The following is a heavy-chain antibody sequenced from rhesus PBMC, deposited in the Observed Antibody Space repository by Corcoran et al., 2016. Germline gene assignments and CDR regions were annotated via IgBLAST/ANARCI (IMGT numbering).Heavy chain of an antibody. D-gene: IGHD1-14*01. V-gene: IGHV4-147*01. CDR3: AKDLSIAGTRGGFDY. Sequence: QVQLQESGPGVVKPSETLSLTCAVSGGSISRYWWGGSRQPPGKGLVWIGQNYGGSGRTSYNPSLKSRVTISSDTSKNQFSLKLSSVTAADTAVYYCAKDLSIAGTRGGFDYWGQGVLVTVSS. CDR1: GGSISRYW. J-gene: IGHJ4*01. CDR2: NYGGSGRT.